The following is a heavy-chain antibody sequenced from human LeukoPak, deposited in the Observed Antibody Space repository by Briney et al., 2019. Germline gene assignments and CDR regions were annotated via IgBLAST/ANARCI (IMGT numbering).Heavy chain of an antibody. CDR3: ARDTARTTTAGGPDY. CDR1: GGTFSSYA. Sequence: SVKVSCKASGGTFSSYAISWVRQAPGQGLEWMGRIIPIFGTANYAQKFQGRVTMTTDTSTSTAYMELRSLTSDDTALYYCARDTARTTTAGGPDYWGQGTLVTVSS. V-gene: IGHV1-69*05. D-gene: IGHD6-13*01. J-gene: IGHJ4*02. CDR2: IIPIFGTA.